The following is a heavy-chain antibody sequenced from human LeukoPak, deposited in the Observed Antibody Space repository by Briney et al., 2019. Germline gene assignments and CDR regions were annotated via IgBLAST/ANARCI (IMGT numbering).Heavy chain of an antibody. V-gene: IGHV3-21*01. Sequence: PGGSLRLSCAASGFTFSIYTMNWVRQAPGKGLEWVSSISRSSSHIYYADSVKGRFTISRDNAKNSLYLQMNSLRAEDTAVYYCARDDSPYYDSSRHPVDYWGQGTLVTVSS. J-gene: IGHJ4*02. CDR2: ISRSSSHI. CDR3: ARDDSPYYDSSRHPVDY. CDR1: GFTFSIYT. D-gene: IGHD3-22*01.